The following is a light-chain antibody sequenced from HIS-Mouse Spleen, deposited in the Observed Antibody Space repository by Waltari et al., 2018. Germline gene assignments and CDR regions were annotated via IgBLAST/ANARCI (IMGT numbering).Light chain of an antibody. CDR3: YSTDSSGNHRV. J-gene: IGLJ2*01. CDR2: EDS. CDR1: AFPKKY. Sequence: ELTQPPPGSVSPGKTARIHRLGDAFPKKYAFWYQQMSGQAPVLGIYEDSKRPSGIPERFSGSSSGTMATLTISGAQVEDEADYYCYSTDSSGNHRVFGGGTKLTVL. V-gene: IGLV3-10*01.